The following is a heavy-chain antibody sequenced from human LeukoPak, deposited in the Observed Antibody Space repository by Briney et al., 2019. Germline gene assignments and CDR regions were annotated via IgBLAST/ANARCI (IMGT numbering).Heavy chain of an antibody. CDR1: GGSFSGYY. J-gene: IGHJ4*02. D-gene: IGHD3-22*01. V-gene: IGHV4-34*01. Sequence: SETLSLTCAVYGGSFSGYYWSWIRQPPGKGLEWIGEINHSASTNYNPSLKSRVTISVDTSKNQFSLKLRSVTAADTAVYYCASKGDSSGYYYFDYWGQGTLVTVSS. CDR3: ASKGDSSGYYYFDY. CDR2: INHSAST.